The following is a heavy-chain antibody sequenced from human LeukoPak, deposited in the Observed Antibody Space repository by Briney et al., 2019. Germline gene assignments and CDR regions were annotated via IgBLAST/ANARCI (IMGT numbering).Heavy chain of an antibody. CDR3: ARGRPMVRGVTDLYYFDY. V-gene: IGHV1-2*04. CDR1: GYTFTGYY. J-gene: IGHJ4*02. CDR2: INPNSGGT. D-gene: IGHD3-10*01. Sequence: ASVKVSCKASGYTFTGYYMHWVRQAPGQGLEWMGWINPNSGGTNYAQKFQGWVTMTRDTSISTACMELSRLRSDDTAVYYCARGRPMVRGVTDLYYFDYWGQGTLVTVSS.